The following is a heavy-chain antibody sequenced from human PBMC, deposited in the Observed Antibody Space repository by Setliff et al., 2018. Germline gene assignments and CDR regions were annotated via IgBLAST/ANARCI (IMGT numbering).Heavy chain of an antibody. D-gene: IGHD3-16*01. J-gene: IGHJ5*02. CDR2: INPNTGGT. CDR1: GYTFNNYG. CDR3: ARVAIMGPPS. Sequence: ASVKVSCKASGYTFNNYGITWVRQAPGQGLEWMGWINPNTGGTNYAQKFQGRVTMTRDTSITTAYMELSSLRSDDTAVYYCARVAIMGPPSWGQGTLVTVSS. V-gene: IGHV1-2*02.